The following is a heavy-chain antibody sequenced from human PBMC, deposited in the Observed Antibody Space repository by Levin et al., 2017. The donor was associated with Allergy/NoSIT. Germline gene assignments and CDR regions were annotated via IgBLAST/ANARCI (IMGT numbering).Heavy chain of an antibody. V-gene: IGHV4-39*01. J-gene: IGHJ5*02. Sequence: PSETLSLTCSVSGDSLSTSSYYWAWIRQPPGKELEWIGSIYYRGSTFYNPSLKSRVTISVDTSKNQFSLQLTSVTAADTAVFYCARHALKHWFDTWGQGTLLTVSS. CDR1: GDSLSTSSYY. D-gene: IGHD3-16*01. CDR3: ARHALKHWFDT. CDR2: IYYRGST.